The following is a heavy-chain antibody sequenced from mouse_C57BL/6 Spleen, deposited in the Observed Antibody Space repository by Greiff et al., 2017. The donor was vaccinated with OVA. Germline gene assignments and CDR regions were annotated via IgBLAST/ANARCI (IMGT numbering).Heavy chain of an antibody. CDR2: IDPSDSYT. CDR3: ARRGLLLGDY. D-gene: IGHD2-1*01. V-gene: IGHV1-69*01. Sequence: VQLQQPGAELVMPGASVKLSCKASGYTFTSYWMHWVKQRPGQGLEWIGEIDPSDSYTNYNQKFKGKSTLTVDKSSSTAYMQLSSLTSEDSAVYYCARRGLLLGDYWGQGTTLTVSS. J-gene: IGHJ2*01. CDR1: GYTFTSYW.